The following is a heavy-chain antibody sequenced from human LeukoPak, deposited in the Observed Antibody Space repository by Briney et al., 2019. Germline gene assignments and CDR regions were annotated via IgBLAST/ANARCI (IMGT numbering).Heavy chain of an antibody. J-gene: IGHJ6*02. CDR3: ASVYKHGMDV. D-gene: IGHD5-24*01. Sequence: ASVKVSCKASGYTLTSYYLHWVRQAPGQGLEWMAIINPSGGSTSHAQKFQGRVTMTRDTSASTVYMELSSLRSVDTAVYYCASVYKHGMDVWGQGTTVTVSS. CDR1: GYTLTSYY. V-gene: IGHV1-46*01. CDR2: INPSGGST.